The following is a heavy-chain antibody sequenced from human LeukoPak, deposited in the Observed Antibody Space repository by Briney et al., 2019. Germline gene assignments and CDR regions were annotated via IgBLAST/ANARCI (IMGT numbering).Heavy chain of an antibody. J-gene: IGHJ4*02. CDR3: AKEDTRRQSGNSDYGDYAPVFDY. V-gene: IGHV3-30*18. Sequence: PGGSLRLSCAASGFTFSSYGMHWVRQAPGKGLEWVAVISYDGSNKYYADSVKGRFTISRDNSKNTLYLQMNSLRAEDTAVYYCAKEDTRRQSGNSDYGDYAPVFDYWGQGTLVTVSS. D-gene: IGHD4-17*01. CDR2: ISYDGSNK. CDR1: GFTFSSYG.